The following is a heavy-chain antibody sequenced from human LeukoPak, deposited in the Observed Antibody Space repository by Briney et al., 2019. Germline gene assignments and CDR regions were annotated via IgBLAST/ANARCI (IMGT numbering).Heavy chain of an antibody. V-gene: IGHV4-59*05. CDR3: ARRTQDLYSYYYYYYMDV. CDR1: GGSISSYY. J-gene: IGHJ6*03. D-gene: IGHD5-12*01. Sequence: SSETLSLTCTVSGGSISSYYWSWIRQPPGKGLEWIGSIYYSGSTYYNPSLKSRVTISVDTSKNQFSLELSSVTAADTAVYYCARRTQDLYSYYYYYYMDVWGKGTTVTVSS. CDR2: IYYSGST.